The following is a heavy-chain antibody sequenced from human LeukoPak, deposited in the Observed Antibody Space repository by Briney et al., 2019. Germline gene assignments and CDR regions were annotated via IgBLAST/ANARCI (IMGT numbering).Heavy chain of an antibody. CDR3: ASSTWYSSGPSF. V-gene: IGHV4-39*07. J-gene: IGHJ3*01. D-gene: IGHD6-19*01. CDR1: GGSISSSSYY. CDR2: IYYSGST. Sequence: SETLSLTCTVSGGSISSSSYYWGWIRQPPGKGLEWIGSIYYSGSTYYNPSLKSRVTRSVDTSKNQFSLKLNSVTAADTAVFYCASSTWYSSGPSFWGQGTMVTVSS.